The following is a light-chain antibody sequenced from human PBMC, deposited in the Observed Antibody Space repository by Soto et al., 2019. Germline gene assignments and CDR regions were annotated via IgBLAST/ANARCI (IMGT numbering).Light chain of an antibody. J-gene: IGKJ1*01. Sequence: DIQMTQSHSTMSASVGDRVTITCRARHSINSLLAWYQQKPGKAPKFQFYDASSLQSGVPSMFSVSGSGTEYTLTIARLQPYDFATYYCLQYSNYATWTVGQRAKVEV. CDR2: DAS. CDR3: LQYSNYATWT. CDR1: HSINSL. V-gene: IGKV1-5*01.